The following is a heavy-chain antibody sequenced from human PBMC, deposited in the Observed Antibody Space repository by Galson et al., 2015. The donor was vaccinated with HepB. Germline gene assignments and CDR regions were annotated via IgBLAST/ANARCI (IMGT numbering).Heavy chain of an antibody. CDR1: GFTFSSYA. J-gene: IGHJ4*02. CDR2: ISYDGSNK. D-gene: IGHD2-15*01. CDR3: ARDWGSGAFDY. Sequence: SLRLSCAASGFTFSSYAMHWVRQAPGKGLEWVAVISYDGSNKFHADSVKGRFTISRDNSKNTLYLQMNSLCAEDTAVYYCARDWGSGAFDYWGQGTLVTVSS. V-gene: IGHV3-30-3*01.